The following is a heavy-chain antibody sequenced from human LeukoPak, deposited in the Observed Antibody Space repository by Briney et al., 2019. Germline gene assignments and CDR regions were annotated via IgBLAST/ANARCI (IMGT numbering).Heavy chain of an antibody. CDR1: GFTFSSYA. CDR2: ISGSAGST. V-gene: IGHV3-23*01. Sequence: GGSLRLSCAASGFTFSSYAMSWVRQAPGKGLQWVSAISGSAGSTYYADSVKGRFTISRDNSKNTLYLQMNSLRAEDTAVYNCASYDVLTGYSRHPLKRWGQGTLVTVSS. D-gene: IGHD3-9*01. CDR3: ASYDVLTGYSRHPLKR. J-gene: IGHJ4*02.